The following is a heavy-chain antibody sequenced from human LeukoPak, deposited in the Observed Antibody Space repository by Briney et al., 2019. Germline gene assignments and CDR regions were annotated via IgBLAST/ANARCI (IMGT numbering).Heavy chain of an antibody. CDR1: GFPFIEYS. CDR2: IGIDSGNT. D-gene: IGHD1-1*01. CDR3: ARDHNYAFDN. V-gene: IGHV3-48*01. J-gene: IGHJ4*02. Sequence: GGSLRLSCTASGFPFIEYSMNWVRQVPGRGLEWISYIGIDSGNTKYADSVRGRFTISADKAKNSLYLQMNSLRVEDTAVYCCARDHNYAFDNWGQGTLVSVAS.